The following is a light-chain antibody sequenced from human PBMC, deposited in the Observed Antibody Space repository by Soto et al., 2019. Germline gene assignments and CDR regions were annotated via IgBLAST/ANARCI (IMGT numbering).Light chain of an antibody. CDR1: QSVSSN. Sequence: EIVMTQSPANLSVSPGERATLSCRASQSVSSNLAWSQQKPGQGPRLLIYGASTRATGIPARFSGSGSGTEFTLTISSLQSEDFAVYYCRQDHKCRPHTFGPGTKVEIK. CDR3: RQDHKCRPHT. V-gene: IGKV3-15*01. CDR2: GAS. J-gene: IGKJ2*01.